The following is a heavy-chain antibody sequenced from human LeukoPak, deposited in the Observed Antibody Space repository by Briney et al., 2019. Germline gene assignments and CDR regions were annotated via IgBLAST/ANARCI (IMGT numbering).Heavy chain of an antibody. CDR1: GGSFSGYY. D-gene: IGHD3-3*01. V-gene: IGHV4-34*09. Sequence: SETLSLTCAVYGGSFSGYYWSWIRQPPGKGLEWIGYIYYSGSTYYNPSLKSRVTISVDTSKNQFSLKLSSVTAADTAVYYCARGSYDFWSGYPTRYFDYWGQGTLVTVSS. CDR3: ARGSYDFWSGYPTRYFDY. J-gene: IGHJ4*02. CDR2: IYYSGST.